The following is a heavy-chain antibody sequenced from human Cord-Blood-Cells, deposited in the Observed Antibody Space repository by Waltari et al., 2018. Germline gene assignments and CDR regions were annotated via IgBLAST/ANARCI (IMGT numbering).Heavy chain of an antibody. CDR1: GYTFTSYD. V-gene: IGHV1-8*01. CDR3: AREYYENYYYYYYGMDV. J-gene: IGHJ6*02. Sequence: QVQLVQSGAEVKKPGASVKVSCKASGYTFTSYDINWVRQATGQGLEWMGWMNPNSGNTGYAQKFQGRVTMTRNTSISTAYMELSSLRSEDTAVYYCAREYYENYYYYYYGMDVWGQGTTVTVSS. CDR2: MNPNSGNT. D-gene: IGHD3-3*01.